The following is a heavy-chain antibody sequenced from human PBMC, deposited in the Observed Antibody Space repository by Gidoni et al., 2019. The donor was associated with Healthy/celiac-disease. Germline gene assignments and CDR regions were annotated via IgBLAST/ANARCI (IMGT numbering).Heavy chain of an antibody. Sequence: QVQLQESGPGLVKPSETLSLTCAVSGYSISSGYYWGWIRQPPGKGLEWIGSIYHSGSTDYTPSLKSRFTISVDTSKNQFPLKRSSVPAADTAVYYCAREVEGWELLHIPDFDYWGQGTLVTVSS. CDR1: GYSISSGYY. CDR3: AREVEGWELLHIPDFDY. V-gene: IGHV4-38-2*02. CDR2: IYHSGST. J-gene: IGHJ4*02. D-gene: IGHD1-26*01.